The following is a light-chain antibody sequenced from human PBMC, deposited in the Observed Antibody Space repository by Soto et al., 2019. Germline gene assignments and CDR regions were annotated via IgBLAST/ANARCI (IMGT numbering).Light chain of an antibody. J-gene: IGKJ3*01. Sequence: DIQMTQSPSSLSASIGDRVSFTCQASQDISKFLNWYQHKPGQAPSLLIYDASKSHFGVPSRFSGSGSGTDFTFTISSLQPEDNATYYCQQDENRPYTFGLGTKVDVK. V-gene: IGKV1-33*01. CDR1: QDISKF. CDR3: QQDENRPYT. CDR2: DAS.